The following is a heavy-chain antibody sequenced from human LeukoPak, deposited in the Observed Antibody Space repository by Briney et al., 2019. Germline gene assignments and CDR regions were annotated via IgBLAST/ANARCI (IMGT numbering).Heavy chain of an antibody. J-gene: IGHJ3*02. D-gene: IGHD2-15*01. CDR2: IYYTGST. CDR3: ARHSIASAGYAFDI. V-gene: IGHV4-59*08. CDR1: GGSISGYY. Sequence: KTSETLSLTCTVSGGSISGYYWNWIRQPPGKGLEWIGYIYYTGSTNYNPSLKSRVTISLDTSKNQFSLKLNSVTAADTAVYYCARHSIASAGYAFDIWGQGTMVTVSS.